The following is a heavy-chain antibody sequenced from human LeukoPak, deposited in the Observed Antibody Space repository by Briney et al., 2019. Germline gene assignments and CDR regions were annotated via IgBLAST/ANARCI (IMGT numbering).Heavy chain of an antibody. CDR2: ISSSSSYI. CDR3: ASRLLWFGEFRSNPIDY. J-gene: IGHJ4*02. D-gene: IGHD3-10*01. CDR1: GFTFDEYG. Sequence: GGSLRLSCAASGFTFDEYGMTWVRQAPGKGLEWVSSISSSSSYIYYADSVKGRFTISRDNAKNSLYLQMNSLRAEDTAVYYCASRLLWFGEFRSNPIDYWGQGTLVTVSS. V-gene: IGHV3-21*01.